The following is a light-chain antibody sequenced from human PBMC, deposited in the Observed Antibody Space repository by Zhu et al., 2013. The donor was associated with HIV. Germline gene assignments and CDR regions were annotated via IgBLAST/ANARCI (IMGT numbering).Light chain of an antibody. CDR2: HAS. CDR1: QTIASNY. Sequence: EIVLTQSPGTLSLSPGERATLSCRASQTIASNYLAWYQQKPGQAPRLLIYHASSRATGIPDRFSGSGSGTDFTLTVSRLEPEDFAVYYCQQYSDSPPYTFGQGTDWRL. CDR3: QQYSDSPPYT. V-gene: IGKV3-20*01. J-gene: IGKJ5*01.